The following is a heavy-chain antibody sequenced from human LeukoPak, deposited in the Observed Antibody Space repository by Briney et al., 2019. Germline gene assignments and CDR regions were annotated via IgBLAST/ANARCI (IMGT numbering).Heavy chain of an antibody. CDR1: GFTVSSNY. J-gene: IGHJ5*02. D-gene: IGHD2-2*01. CDR2: VYSGGST. V-gene: IGHV3-53*01. CDR3: ARTLGYCSSTSCLRNWFNP. Sequence: GGSLRLSCAASGFTVSSNYMSWVRQAPGKGLEWVSVVYSGGSTYYADSVKGRFTISRDNSKNTLYLQMNSLRAEDTAVYYCARTLGYCSSTSCLRNWFNPWGQGTLVTVSS.